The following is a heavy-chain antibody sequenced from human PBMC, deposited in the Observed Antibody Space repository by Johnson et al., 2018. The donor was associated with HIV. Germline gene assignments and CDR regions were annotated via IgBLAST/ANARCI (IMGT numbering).Heavy chain of an antibody. J-gene: IGHJ3*02. D-gene: IGHD3-22*01. CDR1: GFTFSSYG. CDR3: ARSSSGLDAFDI. Sequence: QVQLVESGGGVVQPGGSLRLSCAASGFTFSSYGMHWVRQAPGKGLEWVSVIYSGDSTYYADSVKGRFIISRDNSKHTLYLQMNSLRAEDTALYYCARSSSGLDAFDIWGQGTMVTVSS. CDR2: IYSGDST. V-gene: IGHV3-NL1*01.